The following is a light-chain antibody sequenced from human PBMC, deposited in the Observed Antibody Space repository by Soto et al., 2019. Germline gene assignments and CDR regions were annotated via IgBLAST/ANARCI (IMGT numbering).Light chain of an antibody. CDR2: SIN. Sequence: QTVVTQEPSLSVSPGGTVTLTCASSTGAVTSTFYPNWFQQKPGQAPRSLIYSINNKHPWTPARFSGSLLGVKAALTLSGVQPEDEADYYCLLYYGGVRVFGGGTKLTVL. CDR3: LLYYGGVRV. V-gene: IGLV7-43*01. J-gene: IGLJ2*01. CDR1: TGAVTSTFY.